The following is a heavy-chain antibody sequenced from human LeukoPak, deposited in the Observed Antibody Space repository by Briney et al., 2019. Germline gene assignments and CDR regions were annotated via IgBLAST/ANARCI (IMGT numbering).Heavy chain of an antibody. CDR3: ARAGYSNWFDP. Sequence: ASVTVSYKASGYSFTGYYMHWVRQAPGQGLEWMGWINPNSGGTNYAQKFQGRVTMTRDTSISTAYMELSRLRSDDTAVYYCARAGYSNWFDPWGQGTLVTVSS. CDR1: GYSFTGYY. V-gene: IGHV1-2*02. D-gene: IGHD3-9*01. J-gene: IGHJ5*02. CDR2: INPNSGGT.